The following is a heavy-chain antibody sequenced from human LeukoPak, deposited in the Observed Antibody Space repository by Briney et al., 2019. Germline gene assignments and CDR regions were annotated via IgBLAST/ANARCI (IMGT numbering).Heavy chain of an antibody. CDR1: GGSISNTNY. CDR3: AREGGPYRPLDY. CDR2: VNLQGST. J-gene: IGHJ4*02. V-gene: IGHV4-4*02. Sequence: PSETLSLTCGVSGGSISNTNYWTWVRKPPGKGLVWFGEVNLQGSTNYNPSLMGRVAISVDTSESHISLQLTSVTAADTAVDYCAREGGPYRPLDYSGQGTLVTVSS.